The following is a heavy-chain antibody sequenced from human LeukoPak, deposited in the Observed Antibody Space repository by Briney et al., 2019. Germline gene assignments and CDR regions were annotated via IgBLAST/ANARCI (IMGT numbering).Heavy chain of an antibody. CDR1: GFTFGDYA. J-gene: IGHJ4*02. Sequence: SLRLSCAASGFTFGDYAMHWVRQVPGKGLEWVSGISYNSASIDYADSMKGRFNISRDNARNSLDLQMTGLRPEDTALYYCVKGAYWRNLVYYYYLDFWGQGSLVTVSS. CDR2: ISYNSASI. CDR3: VKGAYWRNLVYYYYLDF. D-gene: IGHD2-21*01. V-gene: IGHV3-9*01.